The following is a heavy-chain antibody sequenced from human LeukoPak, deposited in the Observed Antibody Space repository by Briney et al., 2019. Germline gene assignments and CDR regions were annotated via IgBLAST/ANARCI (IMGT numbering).Heavy chain of an antibody. D-gene: IGHD2-2*01. J-gene: IGHJ5*02. CDR1: GYTFTSYG. Sequence: ASVKVSCKASGYTFTSYGISWVRQALGQGLEWMGWISAYNGNTNYAQKLQGRVTMTTDTSTSTAYMELRSLRSDDTAVYYCARDGQVKYPAAPRHNWFDPWGQGTLVTVSS. CDR3: ARDGQVKYPAAPRHNWFDP. V-gene: IGHV1-18*01. CDR2: ISAYNGNT.